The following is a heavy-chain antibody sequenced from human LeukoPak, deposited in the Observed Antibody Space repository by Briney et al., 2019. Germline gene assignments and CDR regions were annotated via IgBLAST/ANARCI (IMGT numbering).Heavy chain of an antibody. CDR3: AREITSGVYLLDY. D-gene: IGHD2-15*01. Sequence: PSETLSLTCAVYGGSFSGYYWSWIRQPPGKGLEWIGEINHSGSTNYNPSLKSRVTISVDTSKNQFSLKVSSVTAADTAVYFCAREITSGVYLLDYWGQGILVTVSS. V-gene: IGHV4-34*01. CDR1: GGSFSGYY. J-gene: IGHJ4*02. CDR2: INHSGST.